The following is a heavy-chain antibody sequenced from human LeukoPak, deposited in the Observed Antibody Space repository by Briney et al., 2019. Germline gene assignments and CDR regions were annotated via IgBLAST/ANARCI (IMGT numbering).Heavy chain of an antibody. D-gene: IGHD1-26*01. CDR3: AKVIWDDAFDI. V-gene: IGHV3-30*18. CDR1: GFTFSSYG. CDR2: ISYDGSNK. Sequence: GGSLRLSCAASGFTFSSYGMHWVRQAPGKGLEWVAVISYDGSNKYYADSVKGRFTISRGNSKNTLYLQMNSLRAEDTAVYYCAKVIWDDAFDIWGQGTMVTVSS. J-gene: IGHJ3*02.